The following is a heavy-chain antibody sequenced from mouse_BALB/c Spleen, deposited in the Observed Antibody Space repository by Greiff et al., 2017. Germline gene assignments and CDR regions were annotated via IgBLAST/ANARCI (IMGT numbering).Heavy chain of an antibody. Sequence: EVKLVESGPGLVKPSQSLSLTCTVTGYSITSDYAWNWIRQFPGNKLEWMGYISYSGSTSYNPSLKSRISITRDTSKNQFFLQLNSVTTEDTATYYCARSNWHFDYWGQGTTLTVSS. V-gene: IGHV3-2*02. CDR3: ARSNWHFDY. CDR2: ISYSGST. D-gene: IGHD4-1*01. J-gene: IGHJ2*01. CDR1: GYSITSDYA.